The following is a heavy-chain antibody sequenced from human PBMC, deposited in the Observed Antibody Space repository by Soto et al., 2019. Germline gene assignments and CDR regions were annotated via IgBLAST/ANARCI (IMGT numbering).Heavy chain of an antibody. V-gene: IGHV3-11*01. D-gene: IGHD3-16*01. CDR1: GFTFSDYY. Sequence: GGSLRLSCAASGFTFSDYYMSWIRQAPGKGLEWVSYISSSGSTIYYADSVKGRFTISRDNAKNSLYLQMNSLRAEDTAVYYCARVGVWGRNSPPYFDYWGQGTLVTVSS. J-gene: IGHJ4*02. CDR3: ARVGVWGRNSPPYFDY. CDR2: ISSSGSTI.